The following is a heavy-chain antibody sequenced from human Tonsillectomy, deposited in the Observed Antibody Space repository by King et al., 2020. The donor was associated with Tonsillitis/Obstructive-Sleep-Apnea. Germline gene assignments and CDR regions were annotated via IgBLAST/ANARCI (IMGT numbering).Heavy chain of an antibody. CDR2: INPSDGIT. Sequence: VQLVESGAEVKKPGASVKVSCKASGYTFTRNYVHWVRQAPGQGLEGMGIINPSDGITTYAQKFQGRVTMTTDTSTSTVNMDLSSLRAEDTAVYYCVGDDKDGRHLDYWGQGSLVSVSS. CDR3: VGDDKDGRHLDY. V-gene: IGHV1-46*01. D-gene: IGHD2-15*01. J-gene: IGHJ4*02. CDR1: GYTFTRNY.